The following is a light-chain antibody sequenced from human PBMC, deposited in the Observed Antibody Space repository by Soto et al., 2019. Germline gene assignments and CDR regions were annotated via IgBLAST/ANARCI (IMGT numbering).Light chain of an antibody. J-gene: IGKJ4*01. CDR1: QGISSS. CDR3: QQVNSYPLT. CDR2: AAT. V-gene: IGKV1-9*01. Sequence: DIQLTQSPSFLSASVGDRVTITCRASQGISSSLAWYQQKPGKAPKLLIYAATSVQSGAPSRFSGSGSGTEFTLTISSLQPEDSATYYCQQVNSYPLTFGGGTKVEIK.